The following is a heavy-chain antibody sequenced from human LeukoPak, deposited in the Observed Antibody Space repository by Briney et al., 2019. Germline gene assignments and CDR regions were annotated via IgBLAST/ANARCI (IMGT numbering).Heavy chain of an antibody. CDR1: GGTFSSYA. J-gene: IGHJ5*02. D-gene: IGHD6-6*01. CDR3: ARVIAARPRWFDP. V-gene: IGHV1-69*04. Sequence: ASEKVSCKASGGTFSSYAISWVRQAPGQGLEWMGRIIPILGIANYAQKFQGRVTITADKSTSIAYMELSSLRSEDTAVYYCARVIAARPRWFDPWGQGTLVTVSS. CDR2: IIPILGIA.